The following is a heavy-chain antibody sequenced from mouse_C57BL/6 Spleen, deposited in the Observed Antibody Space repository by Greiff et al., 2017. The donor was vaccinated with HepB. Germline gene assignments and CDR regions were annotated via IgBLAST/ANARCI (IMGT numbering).Heavy chain of an antibody. Sequence: VKLQESGPELVKPGASVKISCKASGYSFSSSWMNWVKQRPGKGLEWIGRIYPGDGDTNYNGKFKGKATMTADKSSSTAYMHLSSLTSEDSAVYFCARGRTIVSDYAMDYWGQGTSVTVSS. CDR3: ARGRTIVSDYAMDY. CDR2: IYPGDGDT. CDR1: GYSFSSSW. D-gene: IGHD2-12*01. J-gene: IGHJ4*01. V-gene: IGHV1-82*01.